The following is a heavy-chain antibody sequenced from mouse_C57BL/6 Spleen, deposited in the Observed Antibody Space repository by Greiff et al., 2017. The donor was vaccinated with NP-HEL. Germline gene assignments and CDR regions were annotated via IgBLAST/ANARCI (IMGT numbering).Heavy chain of an antibody. V-gene: IGHV14-3*01. CDR2: IDPANGNT. CDR3: ARDSYYYAMDY. CDR1: GFNIKNTY. J-gene: IGHJ4*01. Sequence: EVQLQQSVAELVRPGAPAKLSCTAPGFNIKNTYMHRGKNRPDTGLEWIERIDPANGNTKYAPKSQGKATITADTSSTTAYLQLSSLTAEDTAICYGARDSYYYAMDYWGQGTSVTVSS.